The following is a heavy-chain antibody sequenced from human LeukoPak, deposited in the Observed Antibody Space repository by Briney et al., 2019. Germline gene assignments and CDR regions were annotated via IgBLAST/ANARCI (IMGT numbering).Heavy chain of an antibody. J-gene: IGHJ5*02. CDR3: ARMDRLSAAPTTDWFDP. Sequence: ASVKVSCKASGYPFTSYGINWVRQAAGQGLEWVGWMNPNSGGTGYAQEFQGRVTMTRDTSIDAAYMELSSLISDDTAVYYCARMDRLSAAPTTDWFDPWGQGTLATVSS. D-gene: IGHD4-11*01. CDR2: MNPNSGGT. CDR1: GYPFTSYG. V-gene: IGHV1-8*01.